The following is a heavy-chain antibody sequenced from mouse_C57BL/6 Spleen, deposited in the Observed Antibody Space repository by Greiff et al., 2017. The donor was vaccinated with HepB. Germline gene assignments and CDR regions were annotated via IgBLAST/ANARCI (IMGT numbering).Heavy chain of an antibody. D-gene: IGHD2-12*01. J-gene: IGHJ4*01. CDR3: ARDHTRAMDY. V-gene: IGHV5-4*01. Sequence: EVKLQESGGGLVKPGGSLKLSCAASGFTFSSYAMSWVRQTPEKRLEWVATISDGGSYTYYPDNVKGRFTISRDNAKNNLYLQMSHLKSEDTAMYYCARDHTRAMDYWGQGTSVTVSS. CDR1: GFTFSSYA. CDR2: ISDGGSYT.